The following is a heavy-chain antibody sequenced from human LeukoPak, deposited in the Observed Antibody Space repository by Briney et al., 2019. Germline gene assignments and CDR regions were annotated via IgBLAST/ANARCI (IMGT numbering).Heavy chain of an antibody. CDR2: ISYDGSNE. D-gene: IGHD1-26*01. CDR3: AKGPELQY. CDR1: GFTFSSYG. Sequence: GGSLRLSCAASGFTFSSYGMHWVRQAPGKGLEWVAVISYDGSNEYYADSVKGRFTISRDNSKNTLYLQMNSLRAEDTAVYYCAKGPELQYWGQGTLVTVSS. V-gene: IGHV3-30*18. J-gene: IGHJ4*02.